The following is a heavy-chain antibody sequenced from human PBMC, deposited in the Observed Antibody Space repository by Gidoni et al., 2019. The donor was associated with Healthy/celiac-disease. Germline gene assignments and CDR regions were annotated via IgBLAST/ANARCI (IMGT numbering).Heavy chain of an antibody. CDR3: ARDRWQWLGLDY. Sequence: QVQLVESGGGVVPPGRSLRLSCAASGFTFSSYGMHWVRQAPGKGLEWVAVRWYDGSNKYYADSVKGRFTISRDNSKNTLYLQMNSLRAEDTAVYYCARDRWQWLGLDYWGQGTLVTVSS. J-gene: IGHJ4*02. D-gene: IGHD6-19*01. CDR2: RWYDGSNK. CDR1: GFTFSSYG. V-gene: IGHV3-33*01.